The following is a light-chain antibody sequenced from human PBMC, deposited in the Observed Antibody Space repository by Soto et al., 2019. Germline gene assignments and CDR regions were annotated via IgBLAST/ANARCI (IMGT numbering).Light chain of an antibody. Sequence: EVVMTQSPATLSVSPGERATLSCRASHSVSSSLAWYQQKPGQAPRLLISGASTRAAGIPARFSGSGSGTEFTLTISSLQSEEFAVYYCQHYKTWPWTFGQGTKVDIK. CDR2: GAS. CDR3: QHYKTWPWT. V-gene: IGKV3-15*01. CDR1: HSVSSS. J-gene: IGKJ1*01.